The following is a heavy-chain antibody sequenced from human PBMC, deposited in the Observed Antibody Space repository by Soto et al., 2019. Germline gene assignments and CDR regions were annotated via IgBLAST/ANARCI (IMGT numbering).Heavy chain of an antibody. CDR3: AKGPRYGDYRR. CDR1: GFTFSSYG. D-gene: IGHD4-17*01. Sequence: GGSLRLSCAASGFTFSSYGMHWVRQAPGKGLEWVAVISYDGSNKYYADSVKGRFTISRDNSKNTLYLQMNSLRAEDTAVYYCAKGPRYGDYRRWDQGTLVTVSS. V-gene: IGHV3-30*18. J-gene: IGHJ4*02. CDR2: ISYDGSNK.